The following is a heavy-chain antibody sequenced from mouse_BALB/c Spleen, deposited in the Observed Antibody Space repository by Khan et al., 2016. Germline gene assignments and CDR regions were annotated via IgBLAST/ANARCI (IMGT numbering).Heavy chain of an antibody. V-gene: IGHV2-4-1*01. Sequence: QVQLKQSGPGLVQPSQSLSITCTVSGFSLISYGVHWVRQSPGKGLEWLGVIWSGGSTDYNAAFISRLSISTANSNSQVFFKMNSLQAGDTAMYYCARDDFYFDYWGQGTTLTVSS. CDR2: IWSGGST. J-gene: IGHJ2*01. CDR3: ARDDFYFDY. CDR1: GFSLISYG. D-gene: IGHD2-13*01.